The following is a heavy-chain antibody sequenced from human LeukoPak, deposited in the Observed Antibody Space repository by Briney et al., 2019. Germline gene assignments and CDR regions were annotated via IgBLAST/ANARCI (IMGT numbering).Heavy chain of an antibody. Sequence: PSETLSLTCTVSGDSISSDDFYWSWIRQPAGKGLEWIGRFSASGNSNYNPSLKSRLTISVDTSKNQFSLKLSSVTAADTAVYYCARGNYGSGSYYLKPEEVMDAFDIWGKGTTVTVSS. CDR2: FSASGNS. J-gene: IGHJ3*02. V-gene: IGHV4-61*02. CDR1: GDSISSDDFY. D-gene: IGHD3-10*01. CDR3: ARGNYGSGSYYLKPEEVMDAFDI.